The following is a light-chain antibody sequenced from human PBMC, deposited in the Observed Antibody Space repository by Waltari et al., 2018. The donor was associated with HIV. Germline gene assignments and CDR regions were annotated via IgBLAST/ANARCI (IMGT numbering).Light chain of an antibody. CDR2: GKD. CDR1: ILRHNY. J-gene: IGLJ2*01. V-gene: IGLV3-19*01. CDR3: NCRGNSGNQVL. Sequence: SSELTQDPAVSVALGQKVMITCQGAILRHNYASWYQQKTGQAPVLVFYGKDGRPSGIPDRFSGSSSGNTASLTITGAQAEDEADYYCNCRGNSGNQVLFGGGTQLTVL.